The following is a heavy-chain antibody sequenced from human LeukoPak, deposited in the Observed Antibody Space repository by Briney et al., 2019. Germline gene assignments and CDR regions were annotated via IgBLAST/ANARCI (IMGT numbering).Heavy chain of an antibody. J-gene: IGHJ4*02. CDR2: INPNSGGT. CDR1: GYTFTGYY. CDR3: ARAPGRGFSGYYFDY. D-gene: IGHD3-10*01. V-gene: IGHV1-2*02. Sequence: ASVKVSCKASGYTFTGYYMHWVRPAPGQGLEWMGWINPNSGGTNYAQKFQGRVTMTRDTSISTAYMELSRLRSDDTAVYYCARAPGRGFSGYYFDYWGQGTLVTVSS.